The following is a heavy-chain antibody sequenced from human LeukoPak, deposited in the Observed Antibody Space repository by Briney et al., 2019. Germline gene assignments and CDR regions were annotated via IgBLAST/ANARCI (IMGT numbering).Heavy chain of an antibody. CDR3: ASGSHYSNGAYFDY. Sequence: GGSLRLSCAASGFTFSSYWMSWVRQAPGKGLEWVANIKQDGSETYYVDSVKGRFTISRDNAKNSPYLQMNSLRAEDTAVYYCASGSHYSNGAYFDYWGQGTLVTVSS. J-gene: IGHJ4*02. CDR2: IKQDGSET. V-gene: IGHV3-7*01. D-gene: IGHD4-11*01. CDR1: GFTFSSYW.